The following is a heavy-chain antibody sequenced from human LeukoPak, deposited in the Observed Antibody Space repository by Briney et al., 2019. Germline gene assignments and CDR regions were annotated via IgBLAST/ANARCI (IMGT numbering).Heavy chain of an antibody. CDR2: IIPIFGTA. Sequence: ASVKVSCKASGGTFSSYAISWVRQAPGQGLEWMGRIIPIFGTANYAQKFQGRVTITTDEPTSTAYMELSSLRSEDTAVYYCARDSDVVARWEGGFQHWGQGTLVTLSS. V-gene: IGHV1-69*05. CDR3: ARDSDVVARWEGGFQH. D-gene: IGHD2-15*01. J-gene: IGHJ1*01. CDR1: GGTFSSYA.